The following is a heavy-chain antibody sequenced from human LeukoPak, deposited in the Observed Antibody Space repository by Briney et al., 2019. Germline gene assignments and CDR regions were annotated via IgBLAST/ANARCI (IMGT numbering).Heavy chain of an antibody. CDR2: ISGSGGST. J-gene: IGHJ4*02. D-gene: IGHD3-16*02. Sequence: GILRLSCAASGFTFSSYAMSWVRQAPGKGLEWVSAISGSGGSTYYADSVKGRFTISRDNSKNTLYLQMNSLRAEDTAVYYCAKDPYDYVWGSYRSYFDYWGQGTLVTVSS. V-gene: IGHV3-23*01. CDR3: AKDPYDYVWGSYRSYFDY. CDR1: GFTFSSYA.